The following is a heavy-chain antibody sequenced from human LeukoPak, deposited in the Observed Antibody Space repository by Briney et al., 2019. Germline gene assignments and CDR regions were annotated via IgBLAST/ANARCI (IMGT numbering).Heavy chain of an antibody. J-gene: IGHJ4*02. V-gene: IGHV4-38-2*02. D-gene: IGHD3-22*01. CDR3: ARVTGYMIEDYFDY. Sequence: SETLSHTCIVSGYSITSGYYWGWIRQPPGKGLEWIGSIYHSGDTYYNPSLKSRVTISVDTSKNQFSLKLDSVTAADTAVYYCARVTGYMIEDYFDYWGQGTLVTVSS. CDR2: IYHSGDT. CDR1: GYSITSGYY.